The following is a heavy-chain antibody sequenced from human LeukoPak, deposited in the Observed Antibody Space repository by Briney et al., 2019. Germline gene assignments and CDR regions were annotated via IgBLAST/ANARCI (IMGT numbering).Heavy chain of an antibody. CDR3: ARSIVGATLSTYFDY. V-gene: IGHV4-34*01. J-gene: IGHJ4*02. CDR1: SGSFSGHY. CDR2: INHSGDT. Sequence: SETLSLTCVVNSGSFSGHYWSWVRQPPGKGLEWIGEINHSGDTHYNPSLKSRVTISVDTSKNQFSLTLSSVTAADTAVYYCARSIVGATLSTYFDYWGQGTLVTVSS. D-gene: IGHD1-26*01.